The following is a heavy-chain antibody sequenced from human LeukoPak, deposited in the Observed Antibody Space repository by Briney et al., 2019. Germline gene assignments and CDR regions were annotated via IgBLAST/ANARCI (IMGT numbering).Heavy chain of an antibody. CDR2: IRYDGSNK. CDR1: GFTFSSYG. Sequence: GGSLRLSCAASGFTFSSYGMHWVRQAPGKGLEWVAFIRYDGSNKYYADSVKGRFTISRDNSKNTLYLQMNSLRAEDTAVYYCARVLIVATIVYFDYWGQGTLVTVSS. V-gene: IGHV3-30*02. J-gene: IGHJ4*02. D-gene: IGHD5-12*01. CDR3: ARVLIVATIVYFDY.